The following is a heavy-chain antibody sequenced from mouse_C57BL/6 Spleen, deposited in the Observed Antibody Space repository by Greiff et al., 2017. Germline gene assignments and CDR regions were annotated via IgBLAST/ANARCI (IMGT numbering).Heavy chain of an antibody. V-gene: IGHV1-61*01. D-gene: IGHD1-1*01. CDR3: ARSRYYYGRDYFDY. CDR2: IYPSDSET. Sequence: VQLQQPGAELVRPGSSVKLSCKASGYTFTSYWMDWVKQRPGQGLEWIGNIYPSDSETHYNQKFKDKATLTVDKSSSTAYMQLSSLTSEDSAVYYCARSRYYYGRDYFDYWGQGTTLTVSS. J-gene: IGHJ2*01. CDR1: GYTFTSYW.